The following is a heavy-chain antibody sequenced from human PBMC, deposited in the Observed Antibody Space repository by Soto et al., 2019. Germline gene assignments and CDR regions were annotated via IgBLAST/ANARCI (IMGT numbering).Heavy chain of an antibody. CDR1: GFTFTSSA. CDR2: IVVGSGNT. V-gene: IGHV1-58*01. CDR3: AKDRDSSGWFSGYYYVVAV. J-gene: IGHJ6*02. D-gene: IGHD6-19*01. Sequence: SVKVSCKASGFTFTSSAVQWVRQARGQRLEWIGWIVVGSGNTNYAQKFQERVTITRDMSTSTAYMELSSLRSEDTAVYYCAKDRDSSGWFSGYYYVVAVGGQGTTVPVSS.